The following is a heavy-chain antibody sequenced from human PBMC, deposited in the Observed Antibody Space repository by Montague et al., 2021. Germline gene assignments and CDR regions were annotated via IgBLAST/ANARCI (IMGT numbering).Heavy chain of an antibody. CDR3: AHGIVVVSAAHYFDY. CDR1: GFSLSTSGVG. Sequence: PALVTPTQTLTLTRTFSGFSLSTSGVGVGWIRRPPGKALELLAPTSWDDDKRYSSSFKSRLTITKDTSKNPVVLTMTNMDPVDTATYYCAHGIVVVSAAHYFDYWGQGTLVTVSS. D-gene: IGHD2-2*01. CDR2: TSWDDDK. J-gene: IGHJ4*02. V-gene: IGHV2-5*02.